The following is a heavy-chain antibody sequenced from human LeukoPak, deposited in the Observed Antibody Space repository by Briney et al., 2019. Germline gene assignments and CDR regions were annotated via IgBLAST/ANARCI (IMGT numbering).Heavy chain of an antibody. J-gene: IGHJ4*02. CDR1: GGSFSGYY. V-gene: IGHV4-59*10. CDR3: ARCGYSSFYFDY. Sequence: SETLSLTCAVYGGSFSGYYWSWIRQPAGKGLEWIGRIYTSGSTNYNPSLKSRVTMSVDTSKNQFSLKLSSVTAADTAVYYCARCGYSSFYFDYWGQGTLVTVSS. CDR2: IYTSGST. D-gene: IGHD6-19*01.